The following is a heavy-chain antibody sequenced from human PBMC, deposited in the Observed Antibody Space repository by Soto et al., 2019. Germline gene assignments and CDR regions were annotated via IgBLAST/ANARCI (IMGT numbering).Heavy chain of an antibody. CDR1: GXTFSSYC. D-gene: IGHD5-18*01. V-gene: IGHV3-7*03. J-gene: IGHJ5*02. CDR3: AREMRGYSYGYSVEDWFDP. Sequence: GSLRLSCAASGXTFSSYCMSWVRQAPGKGLEWVANIKQDGSEKYYVDSVKGRFTISRDNANNSLYMQMNSLRAEHTAVYYCAREMRGYSYGYSVEDWFDPWGQGTLGTVSS. CDR2: IKQDGSEK.